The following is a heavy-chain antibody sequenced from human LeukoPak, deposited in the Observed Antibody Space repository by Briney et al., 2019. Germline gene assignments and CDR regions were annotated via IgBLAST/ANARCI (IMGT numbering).Heavy chain of an antibody. Sequence: HTGGSLRLSCAASGFTFSSYWMGWVRRAPGKGLGWVANINQDGSEKYYVDSVKGRFTISRDNAKNSLYLQMNSLRAEDTATYFCTRSLDYWGQGIQVTVSS. J-gene: IGHJ4*02. CDR3: TRSLDY. V-gene: IGHV3-7*01. CDR1: GFTFSSYW. CDR2: INQDGSEK.